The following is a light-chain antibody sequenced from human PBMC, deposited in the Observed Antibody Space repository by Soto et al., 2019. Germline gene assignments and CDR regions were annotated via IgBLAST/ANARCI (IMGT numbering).Light chain of an antibody. CDR2: GAS. CDR3: QQYNNWPPWT. V-gene: IGKV3-15*01. CDR1: QSVSSN. J-gene: IGKJ1*01. Sequence: EIVMTQSPATLSVSPGERATLSCRASQSVSSNLGWYQQKPGQAPRLLIYGASTMATGIPARFSGSGSGTEFTLTISSLQSEYVAVYYCQQYNNWPPWTFGQGTKVEIK.